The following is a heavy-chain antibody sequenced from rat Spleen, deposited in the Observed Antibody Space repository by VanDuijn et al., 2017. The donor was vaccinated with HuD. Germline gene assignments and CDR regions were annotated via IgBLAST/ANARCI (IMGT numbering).Heavy chain of an antibody. Sequence: EVQLVESGGGLVRPGRSLKLSCAASGFTFSDYYMAWVRQAPKKGLEWVASISPSGGSTYYRDSVKGRFTISRDNAKSTLYLQMDSLRSEDTATYYCARQGVYYYSSYIDYWGQGVMVTVSS. V-gene: IGHV5-25*01. CDR2: ISPSGGST. D-gene: IGHD1-2*01. J-gene: IGHJ2*01. CDR3: ARQGVYYYSSYIDY. CDR1: GFTFSDYY.